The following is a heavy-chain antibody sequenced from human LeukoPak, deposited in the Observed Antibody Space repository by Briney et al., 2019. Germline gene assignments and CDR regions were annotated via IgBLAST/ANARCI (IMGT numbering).Heavy chain of an antibody. D-gene: IGHD6-19*01. CDR1: GYTFSNYY. Sequence: ASVKVSCKASGYTFSNYYMHWVRQAPGQGLEWMGIINPSVGTTNYAQNFQGRVTVTRDTSTSTVYMELSSLRSEDTAVYYCARGAVAEQSEYFQYWGQGTLVTVSS. CDR3: ARGAVAEQSEYFQY. CDR2: INPSVGTT. J-gene: IGHJ1*01. V-gene: IGHV1-46*01.